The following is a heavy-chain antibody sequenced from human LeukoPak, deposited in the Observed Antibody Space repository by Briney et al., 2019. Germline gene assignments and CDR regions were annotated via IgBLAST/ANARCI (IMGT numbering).Heavy chain of an antibody. CDR1: GYTFTGYD. CDR2: INPNSGGT. CDR3: ARPKLTGDDRFDY. D-gene: IGHD7-27*01. J-gene: IGHJ4*02. V-gene: IGHV1-2*02. Sequence: GASVKVFCKASGYTFTGYDMHWVRQAPGQGLEWMGWINPNSGGTNYAQKFQGRVTMTRDTSISTAYMELSRLRSDDTAVYYCARPKLTGDDRFDYWGQGTLVTVSS.